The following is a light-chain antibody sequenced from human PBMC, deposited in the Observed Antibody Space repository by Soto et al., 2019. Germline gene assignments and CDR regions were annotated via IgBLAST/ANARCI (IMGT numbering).Light chain of an antibody. CDR2: GAS. CDR3: QQYDSSPMYT. J-gene: IGKJ2*01. Sequence: EIVLTQSPGTLSLSPGERATLSCRASQSVTSSYLAWYQQKPGQAPRLLIYGASSRATDIPDRFSGSGSGTDFTLTISRLEPEDFAVYYFQQYDSSPMYTFGQGTKVEIK. CDR1: QSVTSSY. V-gene: IGKV3-20*01.